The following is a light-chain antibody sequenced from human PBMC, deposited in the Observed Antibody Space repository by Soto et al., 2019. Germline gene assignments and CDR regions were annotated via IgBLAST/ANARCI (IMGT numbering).Light chain of an antibody. CDR1: QSINNL. CDR3: QQYDNYPLT. Sequence: DVQMTQSPSTLSASVLDIVTFTFLASQSINNLLAWYQQKPGKAPKFLIYDASSLESGVPSRFSGSGSGTEFTLTISNLQPDDFATYYCQQYDNYPLTFGGGTKVDIK. CDR2: DAS. V-gene: IGKV1-5*01. J-gene: IGKJ4*01.